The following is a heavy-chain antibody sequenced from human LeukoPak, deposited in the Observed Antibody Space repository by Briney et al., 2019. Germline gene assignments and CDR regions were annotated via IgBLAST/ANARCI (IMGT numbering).Heavy chain of an antibody. V-gene: IGHV3-30*03. J-gene: IGHJ4*02. CDR1: GFTFSNYS. D-gene: IGHD2-2*01. Sequence: GGSLRLSCSASGFTFSNYSMHWVRQAPGKGLEWLAVISYDGSYKNIVDSVKGRFTISRDNSKNTLYLQVNSLRPEDTAVYYCARERLALSSTSCIGDYWGQGTVVAVS. CDR2: ISYDGSYK. CDR3: ARERLALSSTSCIGDY.